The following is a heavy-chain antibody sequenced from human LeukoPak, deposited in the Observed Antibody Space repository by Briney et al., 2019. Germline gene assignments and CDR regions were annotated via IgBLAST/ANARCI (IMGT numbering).Heavy chain of an antibody. J-gene: IGHJ4*02. CDR3: ARHALYGEVDY. CDR2: IYYSGTT. Sequence: PSETLSLTCTVSGGSISSYYRSWIRQPPGKGLEWIEYIYYSGTTNYNPSLKSRVTISIDTSKNQFSLKLSSVTAADTAVYYCARHALYGEVDYWGQGTLVTVSS. CDR1: GGSISSYY. V-gene: IGHV4-59*08. D-gene: IGHD4-17*01.